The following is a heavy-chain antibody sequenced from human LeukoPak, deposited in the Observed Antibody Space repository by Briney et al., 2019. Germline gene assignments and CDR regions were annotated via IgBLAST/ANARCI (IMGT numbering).Heavy chain of an antibody. CDR2: INTDGSST. J-gene: IGHJ4*02. D-gene: IGHD3-3*01. CDR3: ARGASASPSQFDY. V-gene: IGHV3-74*01. CDR1: GFTVISYW. Sequence: GGSLSLSCAASGFTVISYWMHWVRQAPGKGLVCVSRINTDGSSTTYADSVKGRFTISRDNAKNTLYLQMNSLRAEDTAVYYCARGASASPSQFDYWARERGSPSPQ.